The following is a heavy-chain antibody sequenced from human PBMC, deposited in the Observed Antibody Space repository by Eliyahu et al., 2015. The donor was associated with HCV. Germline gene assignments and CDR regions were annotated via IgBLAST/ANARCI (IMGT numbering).Heavy chain of an antibody. Sequence: EVQLVESGGGLVQPGGSLRLSCAASGFXFSDXXMDWVRQAPGKGLEWVGRTRNKANSYTTEYAASVKGRFTISRDDSKNSLYLQMNSLKTEDTAVYYCAAATTVTTAGAFDIWGQGTMVTVSS. V-gene: IGHV3-72*01. CDR1: GFXFSDXX. J-gene: IGHJ3*02. CDR3: AAATTVTTAGAFDI. D-gene: IGHD4-17*01. CDR2: TRNKANSYTT.